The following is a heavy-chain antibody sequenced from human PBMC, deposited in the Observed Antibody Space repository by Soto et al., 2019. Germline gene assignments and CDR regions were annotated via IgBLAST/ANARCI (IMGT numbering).Heavy chain of an antibody. CDR3: TTDTGYDFWSGYYRFH. D-gene: IGHD3-3*01. CDR1: GFTFSNAW. V-gene: IGHV3-15*01. Sequence: GGSLRLSCAASGFTFSNAWMSWVRQAPGKGLEWVGRIKSKTDGGTTDYAAPVKGRFTISRDDSKNTLYLQMNSLKTEDTAVYYCTTDTGYDFWSGYYRFHWGQGTLVTVSS. J-gene: IGHJ4*02. CDR2: IKSKTDGGTT.